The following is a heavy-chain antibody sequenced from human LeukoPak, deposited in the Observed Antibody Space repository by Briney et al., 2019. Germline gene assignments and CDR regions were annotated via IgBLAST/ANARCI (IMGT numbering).Heavy chain of an antibody. CDR1: GFTFSSYG. D-gene: IGHD6-13*01. CDR3: AKEWVWYSSSWANLDY. Sequence: GGSLRLSCAASGFTFSSYGMHWVRQAPGKGLEWVAVISYDGSNKYYADSVKGRFTISRDNPKNTLYLQMNSLRAEDTAVYYCAKEWVWYSSSWANLDYWGQGTLVTVSS. CDR2: ISYDGSNK. V-gene: IGHV3-30*18. J-gene: IGHJ4*02.